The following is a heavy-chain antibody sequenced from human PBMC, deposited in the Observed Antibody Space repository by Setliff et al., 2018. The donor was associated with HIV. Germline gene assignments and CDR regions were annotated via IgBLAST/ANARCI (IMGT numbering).Heavy chain of an antibody. CDR1: GVSFSGDY. D-gene: IGHD3-9*01. CDR3: ARGRDWAKTGDF. CDR2: VHPSGSI. Sequence: SETLSLTCAASGVSFSGDYWSWVRQPPGKGLEWIAEVHPSGSINYNSSLKSRVAISVDTSSNQFSLTMTSVTAADTAVYYCARGRDWAKTGDFWGQGALGTAPQ. J-gene: IGHJ4*02. V-gene: IGHV4-34*01.